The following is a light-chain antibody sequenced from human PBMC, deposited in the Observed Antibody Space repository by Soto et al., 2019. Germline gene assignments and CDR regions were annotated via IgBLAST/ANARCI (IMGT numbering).Light chain of an antibody. CDR1: QSISSK. J-gene: IGKJ4*01. CDR2: GAS. CDR3: QEYNNLHPIT. V-gene: IGKV3-15*01. Sequence: EIVMTQSPATLSVSPGERATLSCRASQSISSKLAWYQQKPGQAPRLLIYGASTRATGIPVRFSGSGSGTEFTLTITSLQSEDFAVYYCQEYNNLHPITFGGGTKVEIK.